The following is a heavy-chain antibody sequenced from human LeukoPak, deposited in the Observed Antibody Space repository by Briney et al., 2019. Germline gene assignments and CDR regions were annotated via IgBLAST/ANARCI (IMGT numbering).Heavy chain of an antibody. CDR1: GFTFSSFT. Sequence: GGSLRLYCSASGFTFSSFTTHWVRQAPGTGLESVSGISSNGGRTYYADSVKGRFTISRDNSKNTLYLQMSSLRTEDTAVYYCVKDRYSSSWYPDYWGQGTLVTVSS. D-gene: IGHD6-13*01. J-gene: IGHJ4*02. CDR2: ISSNGGRT. V-gene: IGHV3-64D*09. CDR3: VKDRYSSSWYPDY.